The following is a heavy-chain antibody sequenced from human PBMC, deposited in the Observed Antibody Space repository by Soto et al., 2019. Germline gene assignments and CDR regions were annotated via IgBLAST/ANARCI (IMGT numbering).Heavy chain of an antibody. D-gene: IGHD3-3*01. CDR1: GFTFSDHY. V-gene: IGHV3-72*01. J-gene: IGHJ6*03. Sequence: GGSLRLSCAASGFTFSDHYMDWVRQAPGKGLEWVGRTRNKANSYTTEYAASVKGRFTISRDDSKNSLYLQMNSLKTEDTAVYYCARESYYDFWSGYYPMDVWGKGTTVTVSS. CDR2: TRNKANSYTT. CDR3: ARESYYDFWSGYYPMDV.